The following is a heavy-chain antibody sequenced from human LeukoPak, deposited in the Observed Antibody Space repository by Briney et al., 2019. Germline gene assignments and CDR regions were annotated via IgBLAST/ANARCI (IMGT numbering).Heavy chain of an antibody. CDR3: ARDGGLHTTFDY. CDR2: TEPDGTAE. J-gene: IGHJ4*02. D-gene: IGHD2-15*01. CDR1: GFTFRNYW. Sequence: GGSLRLSCAASGFTFRNYWMGWVRQAPGKGLEGVANTEPDGTAEYYADSVRGRFTTSRDNANNFLYLQMNSLRGEDTAVYYCARDGGLHTTFDYWGQGTLVTVSP. V-gene: IGHV3-7*01.